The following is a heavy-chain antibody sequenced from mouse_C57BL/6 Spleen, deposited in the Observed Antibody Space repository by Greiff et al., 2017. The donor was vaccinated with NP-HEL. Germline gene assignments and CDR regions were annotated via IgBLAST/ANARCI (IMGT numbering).Heavy chain of an antibody. D-gene: IGHD2-4*01. CDR1: GYTFTSYW. V-gene: IGHV1-55*01. CDR2: IYPGSGST. J-gene: IGHJ4*01. CDR3: ARRDDYDDYAMDY. Sequence: QVQLKQPGAELVKPGASVKMSCKASGYTFTSYWITWVKQRPGQGLEWIGDIYPGSGSTNYNEKFKSKATLTVDTSSSTAYMQLSSLTSEDSAVYYCARRDDYDDYAMDYWGQGTSVTVSS.